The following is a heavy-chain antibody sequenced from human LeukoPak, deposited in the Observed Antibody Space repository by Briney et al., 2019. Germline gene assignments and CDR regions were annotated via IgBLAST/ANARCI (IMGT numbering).Heavy chain of an antibody. J-gene: IGHJ3*02. Sequence: GSLRLSCATSQFKFNKFGMTWVRQAPGKGLEWVSSISGNGAQYADSVQGRFVISRDNSKNTLYLQMNSLRAEDTAVYYCAKDPNGDYIGTFDIWGQGTMVTVSS. CDR2: ISGNGA. D-gene: IGHD4-17*01. V-gene: IGHV3-23*01. CDR3: AKDPNGDYIGTFDI. CDR1: QFKFNKFG.